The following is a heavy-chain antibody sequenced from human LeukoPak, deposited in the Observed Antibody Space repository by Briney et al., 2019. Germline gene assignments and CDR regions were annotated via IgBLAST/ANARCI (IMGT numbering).Heavy chain of an antibody. D-gene: IGHD6-19*01. CDR3: ARVGYSSGWYGQVDYFDY. Sequence: GGSLRLSCAASGFTFSRYWMHWVRQAPGKGLVWVSRINTDGSRTTYADSVKGRFTISRDNAKNTVYLQMNSLRAEDTAVYYCARVGYSSGWYGQVDYFDYWGQGTLVTVSS. CDR2: INTDGSRT. CDR1: GFTFSRYW. V-gene: IGHV3-74*01. J-gene: IGHJ4*02.